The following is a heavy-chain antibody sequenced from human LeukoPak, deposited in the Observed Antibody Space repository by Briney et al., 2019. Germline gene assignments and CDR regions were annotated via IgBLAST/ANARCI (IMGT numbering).Heavy chain of an antibody. CDR2: IYPGDSDT. Sequence: GESLKISCKGSGYSFTSYWIGWVRQMPGKGLEWMGIIYPGDSDTRYSPSFQGQVTISADKSISTAYLQWSSLKASDTAMYYCARVVVVAAYAANFDYWGQGTLVTVSS. V-gene: IGHV5-51*01. CDR1: GYSFTSYW. J-gene: IGHJ4*02. D-gene: IGHD2-15*01. CDR3: ARVVVVAAYAANFDY.